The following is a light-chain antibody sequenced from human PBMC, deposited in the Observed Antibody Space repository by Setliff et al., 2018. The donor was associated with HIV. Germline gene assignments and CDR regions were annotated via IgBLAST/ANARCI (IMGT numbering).Light chain of an antibody. CDR1: STDVGTYNL. Sequence: LTQPASVSGSPGQSITISCTGTSTDVGTYNLVSWYQQHPGKAPKVMIYEVSKRPSGISNRFSGSKSGNTASLTISGLQPEDVSDYYCCSYASGSTSLFVFGTGTKVTVL. CDR2: EVS. J-gene: IGLJ1*01. V-gene: IGLV2-23*02. CDR3: CSYASGSTSLFV.